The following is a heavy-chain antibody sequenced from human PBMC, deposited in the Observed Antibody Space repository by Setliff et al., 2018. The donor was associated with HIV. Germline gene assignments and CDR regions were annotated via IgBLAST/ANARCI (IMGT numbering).Heavy chain of an antibody. CDR2: IWFDGSSK. Sequence: GGSLRLSCAASGFTFSRYGMNWVRQAPGKGLEWVAVIWFDGSSKYYADSVEGRFTISRDNSKNTLYLQMNSLKIEDTAVYYCTTGTRLVDWGQGALVTVSS. CDR3: TTGTRLVD. CDR1: GFTFSRYG. D-gene: IGHD2-21*01. J-gene: IGHJ4*02. V-gene: IGHV3-33*08.